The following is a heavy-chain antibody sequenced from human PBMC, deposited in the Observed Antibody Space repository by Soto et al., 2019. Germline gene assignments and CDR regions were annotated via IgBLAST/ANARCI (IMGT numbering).Heavy chain of an antibody. CDR2: FDPEDGET. CDR3: ATKVTSYYYGSGSSYDGMDV. D-gene: IGHD3-10*01. V-gene: IGHV1-24*01. J-gene: IGHJ6*01. CDR1: GYTLTELS. Sequence: ASVKVSCKVSGYTLTELSMHWVRQAPGKGLEWMGGFDPEDGETIYAQKFQGRVTMTEDTSTDTAYMELSSLRSEDTAVYYCATKVTSYYYGSGSSYDGMDVWGQGSTVTASS.